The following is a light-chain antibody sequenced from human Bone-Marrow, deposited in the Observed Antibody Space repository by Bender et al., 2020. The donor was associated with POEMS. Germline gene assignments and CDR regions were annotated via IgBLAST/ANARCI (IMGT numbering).Light chain of an antibody. CDR1: DSNFGGNN. Sequence: QSVLTQPPSASGTPGQSVIISCSGTDSNFGGNNVNWYQHLPGTAPRLVVYSNYQRPSGVPARFSGSKSGTSASLAISDIQSEDEGDYYCCAYVGHPVVFGGGTKLTVL. V-gene: IGLV1-44*01. J-gene: IGLJ2*01. CDR3: CAYVGHPVV. CDR2: SNY.